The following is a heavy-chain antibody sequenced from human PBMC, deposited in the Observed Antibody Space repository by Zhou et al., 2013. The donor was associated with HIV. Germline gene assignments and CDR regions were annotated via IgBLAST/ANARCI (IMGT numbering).Heavy chain of an antibody. D-gene: IGHD4-17*01. CDR1: GGAFSSFA. CDR2: IVPTINFQ. Sequence: QVQLVQSGAEVKTPGSSVKVSCKASGGAFSSFAISWVRQAPGQGLEWMGMIVPTINFQKYAQRFKGRLTMTADTSTNTASMELTSLKSEDTALYFCAQRGHGDLSPFDYWGQGSLVIVSS. CDR3: AQRGHGDLSPFDY. J-gene: IGHJ4*02. V-gene: IGHV1-69*04.